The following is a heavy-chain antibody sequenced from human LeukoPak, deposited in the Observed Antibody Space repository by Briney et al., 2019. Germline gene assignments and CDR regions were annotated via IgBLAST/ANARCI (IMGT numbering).Heavy chain of an antibody. Sequence: ASVKVSCKASGYTFTGYYMLWVRQAPGQGLEWMGWINPNSGGTNYAQKFQGRVTMTRDTSISTAYMELSRLRSDDTAVYYCAREVEYQLLWRYFDYWGQGTLVTVSS. D-gene: IGHD2-2*01. CDR3: AREVEYQLLWRYFDY. CDR2: INPNSGGT. V-gene: IGHV1-2*02. CDR1: GYTFTGYY. J-gene: IGHJ4*02.